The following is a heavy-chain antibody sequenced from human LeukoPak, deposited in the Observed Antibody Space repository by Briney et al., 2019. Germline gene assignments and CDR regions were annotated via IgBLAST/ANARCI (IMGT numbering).Heavy chain of an antibody. CDR1: EYSFTSYW. CDR2: IYPGDSDT. J-gene: IGHJ6*03. D-gene: IGHD4/OR15-4a*01. CDR3: ARLASTMVATDYYYYYMDV. V-gene: IGHV5-51*01. Sequence: GESLKISCKGSEYSFTSYWIGWVRQMPGKGLEWMGIIYPGDSDTRYSPSFQGQVTISADKSISTAYLQWSSLKASDTAMYYSARLASTMVATDYYYYYMDVSSKGTTVTVSS.